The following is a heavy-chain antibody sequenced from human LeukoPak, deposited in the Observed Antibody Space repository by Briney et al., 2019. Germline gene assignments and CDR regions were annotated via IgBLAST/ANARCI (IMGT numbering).Heavy chain of an antibody. D-gene: IGHD2-2*01. V-gene: IGHV4-59*08. CDR3: ARRPGGYCSSTSCYFFDC. J-gene: IGHJ4*02. CDR1: GGSISPYY. Sequence: PSETLSLTCSISGGSISPYYWTWVRQSPGKGLEWIGYIYYGGSTNYNPSLKSRVTISVDTSKNQFSLKLSSVTAADTAVYYCARRPGGYCSSTSCYFFDCWGQGTLVTVSS. CDR2: IYYGGST.